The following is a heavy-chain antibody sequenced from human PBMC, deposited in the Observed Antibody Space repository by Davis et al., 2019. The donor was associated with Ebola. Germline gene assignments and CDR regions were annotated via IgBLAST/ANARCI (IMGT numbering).Heavy chain of an antibody. CDR1: GFTFSSYA. Sequence: ESLKISCAASGFTFSSYAMSWVRQAPGKGLEWVSAISGSGGSTYYADSVKGRFTISRDNAKNSLYLQMNSLRAKDTAVYYCARDRDNYYDSSGYYYRYYYYGMDVWGKGTTVTVSS. J-gene: IGHJ6*04. CDR2: ISGSGGST. V-gene: IGHV3-23*01. D-gene: IGHD3-22*01. CDR3: ARDRDNYYDSSGYYYRYYYYGMDV.